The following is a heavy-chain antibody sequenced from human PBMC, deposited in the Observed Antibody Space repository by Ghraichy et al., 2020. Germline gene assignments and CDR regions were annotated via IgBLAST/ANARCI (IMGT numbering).Heavy chain of an antibody. D-gene: IGHD2-15*01. CDR2: IYYSGST. V-gene: IGHV4-59*01. Sequence: SETLSLTCTVSGGSISSYYWSWIRQPPGKGLEWIGYIYYSGSTNYNPSLKSRVTISVDTSKNQFSLKLSSVTAADTAVYYCARVKAKYCSGGSCYETFDYWGQGTLVTVSS. CDR3: ARVKAKYCSGGSCYETFDY. J-gene: IGHJ4*02. CDR1: GGSISSYY.